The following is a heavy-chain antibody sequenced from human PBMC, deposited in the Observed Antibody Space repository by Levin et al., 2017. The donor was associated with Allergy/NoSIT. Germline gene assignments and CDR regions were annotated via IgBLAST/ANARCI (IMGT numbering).Heavy chain of an antibody. V-gene: IGHV1-18*01. CDR2: ISAYNGNT. CDR1: GYTFTSYG. D-gene: IGHD2-15*01. J-gene: IGHJ6*02. Sequence: ASVKVSCKASGYTFTSYGISWVRQAPGQGLEWMGWISAYNGNTNYAQKLQGRVTMTTDTSTSTAYMELRSLRSDDTAVYYCARLGYCSGGSCSRLYYYYYGMDVWGQGTTVTVSS. CDR3: ARLGYCSGGSCSRLYYYYYGMDV.